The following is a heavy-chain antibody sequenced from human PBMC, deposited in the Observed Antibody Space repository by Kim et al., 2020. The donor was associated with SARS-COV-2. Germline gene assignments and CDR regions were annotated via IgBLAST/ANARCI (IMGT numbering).Heavy chain of an antibody. V-gene: IGHV4-34*01. Sequence: SETLSLTCAVYGGSFSGYYWSWIRQPPGKGLEWIGEINHSGSTNYNPSLKSRVTISVDTSKNQFSLKLSSVTAADTAVYYCAGVGGSSPDRTSGRNQKADYWGQGTLVTVSS. CDR1: GGSFSGYY. D-gene: IGHD2-2*01. CDR3: AGVGGSSPDRTSGRNQKADY. CDR2: INHSGST. J-gene: IGHJ4*02.